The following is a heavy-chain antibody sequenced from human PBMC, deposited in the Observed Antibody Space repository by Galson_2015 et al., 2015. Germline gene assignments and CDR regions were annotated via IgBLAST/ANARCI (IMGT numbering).Heavy chain of an antibody. CDR2: IKTKTDGGTT. V-gene: IGHV3-15*01. CDR1: GLTPTNAW. D-gene: IGHD1-26*01. Sequence: SLRLSCAASGLTPTNAWMSWVRQAPGKGLEWAGRIKTKTDGGTTDYAAPLKDRFIISRDDSKNTLYLQMNSLKTEDTGVYYCTGLLSSTTTEKWAMAFDLWGQGTMVPVSS. J-gene: IGHJ3*01. CDR3: TGLLSSTTTEKWAMAFDL.